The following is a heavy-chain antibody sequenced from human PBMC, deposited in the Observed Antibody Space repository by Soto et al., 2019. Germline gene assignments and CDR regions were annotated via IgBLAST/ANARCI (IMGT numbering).Heavy chain of an antibody. V-gene: IGHV4-59*08. D-gene: IGHD4-17*01. CDR1: GGSITGYY. CDR2: IYDSGTT. CDR3: ARRNYGEEGYFFDF. J-gene: IGHJ4*02. Sequence: QVQLRESGPGLVRPSETLSLTCTVSGGSITGYYWSWIRQPPGKGLEWIGYIYDSGTTTYNAALKSRVTMSADTSKHQFSLNLRPVTAADTAVYYCARRNYGEEGYFFDFWGQGLPVTVSS.